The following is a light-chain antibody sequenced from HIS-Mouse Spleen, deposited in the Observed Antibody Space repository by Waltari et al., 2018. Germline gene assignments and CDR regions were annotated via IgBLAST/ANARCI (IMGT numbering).Light chain of an antibody. V-gene: IGLV3-1*01. CDR2: QDS. CDR1: KVGDKY. Sequence: SYELTQPPSVSVSPGQTASITCSGDKVGDKYACWYQQKPGQSPVLVLYQDSKRPSGIPERFSGSNSGNTATLTISGTQAMDEADYYCQAWDSSTYVFGTGTKVTVL. J-gene: IGLJ1*01. CDR3: QAWDSSTYV.